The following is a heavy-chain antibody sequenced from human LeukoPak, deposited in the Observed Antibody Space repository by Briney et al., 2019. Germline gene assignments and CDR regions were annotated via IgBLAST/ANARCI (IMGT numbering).Heavy chain of an antibody. CDR2: IYYSGST. CDR3: ARDANIAAAGKYYYFMDV. V-gene: IGHV4-59*01. CDR1: GGSISSYY. J-gene: IGHJ6*03. D-gene: IGHD6-13*01. Sequence: SETLSLTCTVSGGSISSYYWSWIRQPPGKGLEWIGYIYYSGSTNYNPSLKSRVTISVDTSKNQFSLKLSSVTAADTAVYYCARDANIAAAGKYYYFMDVWGKGTTVTISS.